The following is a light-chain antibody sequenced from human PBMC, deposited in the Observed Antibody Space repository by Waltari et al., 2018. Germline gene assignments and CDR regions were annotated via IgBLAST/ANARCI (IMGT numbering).Light chain of an antibody. CDR3: QQYNNLQT. CDR1: QSVTSN. Sequence: EIVMTQSPAALSVSPGERATLSCRASQSVTSNLAWYQKKRGHSPRLLIYDASIRATGIPARFSGRGSGTEFTLTISSLQSEYFAVYYCQQYNNLQTFGQGTKLELK. CDR2: DAS. V-gene: IGKV3D-15*01. J-gene: IGKJ2*01.